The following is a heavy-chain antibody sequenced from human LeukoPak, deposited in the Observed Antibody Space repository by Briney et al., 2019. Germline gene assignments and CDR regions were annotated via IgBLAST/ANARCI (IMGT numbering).Heavy chain of an antibody. V-gene: IGHV1-69*05. CDR2: IIPIFGTA. Sequence: SVKVSCKASGGTFSSYAISWVRQAPGQGLEWMGGIIPIFGTANYAQKFQGRVTITTDESTSTAYMELSSLRSEDTAVYYCARVSLPSIAARDFDYWGQGTLITVSS. D-gene: IGHD6-6*01. CDR1: GGTFSSYA. CDR3: ARVSLPSIAARDFDY. J-gene: IGHJ4*02.